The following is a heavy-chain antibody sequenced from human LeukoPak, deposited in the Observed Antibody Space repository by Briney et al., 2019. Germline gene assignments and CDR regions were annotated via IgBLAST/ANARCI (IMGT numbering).Heavy chain of an antibody. CDR1: GYTFTGYY. V-gene: IGHV1-2*06. CDR2: INPNSGGT. D-gene: IGHD3-10*01. Sequence: ASVKVSCKASGYTFTGYYMHWVRQAPGQGLEWMGRINPNSGGTNYAQKFQGRVTMTRDTSISTAYMELSRLTSDDTAVYYCARGVLGYYGSGRAWGQGTLVTVSS. J-gene: IGHJ5*02. CDR3: ARGVLGYYGSGRA.